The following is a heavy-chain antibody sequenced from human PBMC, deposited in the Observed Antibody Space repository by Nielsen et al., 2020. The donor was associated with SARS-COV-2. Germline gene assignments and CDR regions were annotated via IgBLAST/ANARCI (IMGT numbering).Heavy chain of an antibody. V-gene: IGHV1-69*13. CDR3: ARGAGIFGVVTVFDY. D-gene: IGHD3-3*01. CDR2: IIPIFGTA. Sequence: SVKVSCKASGGTFSSYAISWVRQAPGQGLEWMGGIIPIFGTANYAQKFQGRVTITADESTSTAYMELSSLRSEDTAVYYCARGAGIFGVVTVFDYWGQGTLVTVSS. J-gene: IGHJ4*02. CDR1: GGTFSSYA.